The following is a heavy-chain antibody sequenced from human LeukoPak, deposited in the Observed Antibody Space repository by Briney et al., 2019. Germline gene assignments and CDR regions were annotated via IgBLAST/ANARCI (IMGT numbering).Heavy chain of an antibody. D-gene: IGHD6-6*01. CDR2: ISWNSGSI. Sequence: GGSLRLSCAASGFSFDDYAMHWVRQAPGKGLEWVSGISWNSGSIGYADSVKGRFTISRNNAKNSLYLQMNRLSLEDTAVYYCAKWKYSNSGIDDYWGQGTLVTVSS. CDR3: AKWKYSNSGIDDY. CDR1: GFSFDDYA. J-gene: IGHJ4*02. V-gene: IGHV3-9*01.